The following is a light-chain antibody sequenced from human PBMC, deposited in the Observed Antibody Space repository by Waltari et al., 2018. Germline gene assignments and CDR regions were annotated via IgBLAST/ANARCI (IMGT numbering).Light chain of an antibody. CDR1: SSNIGSHY. Sequence: VLTQPPSVSAAPGQKVTISCSGSSSNIGSHYVFWYQQLPRTAPKLLIYDNNKRPSGIPDRFSGSKSGTSATLGITGLQTGDEADYYCATWDDSLSAVVFGGGTKLAVL. CDR3: ATWDDSLSAVV. CDR2: DNN. V-gene: IGLV1-51*01. J-gene: IGLJ2*01.